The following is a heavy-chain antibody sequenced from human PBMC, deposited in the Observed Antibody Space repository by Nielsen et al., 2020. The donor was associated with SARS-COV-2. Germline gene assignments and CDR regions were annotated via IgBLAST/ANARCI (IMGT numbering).Heavy chain of an antibody. CDR1: GFTFNNYA. Sequence: GESLKISCAASGFTFNNYAMSWVRQAPGKGLEWVSVISGTDGSTYYADSVKGRFTISRDNSKNTLYLQMTSLRAEDTAVYYCAKSHSGSHYWHSDYWGQGTLVTVSS. D-gene: IGHD1-26*01. CDR2: ISGTDGST. J-gene: IGHJ4*02. CDR3: AKSHSGSHYWHSDY. V-gene: IGHV3-23*01.